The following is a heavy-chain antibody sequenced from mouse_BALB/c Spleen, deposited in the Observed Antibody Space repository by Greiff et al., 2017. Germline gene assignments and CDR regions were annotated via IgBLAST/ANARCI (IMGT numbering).Heavy chain of an antibody. J-gene: IGHJ3*01. CDR3: ARDGYPSWFAY. D-gene: IGHD2-3*01. V-gene: IGHV14-3*02. Sequence: EVQLQESGAELVKPGASVKLSCTASGFNIKDTYMHWVKQRPEQGLEWIGRIDPANGNTKYDPKFQGKATITADTSSNTAYLQLSSLTSEDTAVFYCARDGYPSWFAYWGQGTLVTVSA. CDR2: IDPANGNT. CDR1: GFNIKDTY.